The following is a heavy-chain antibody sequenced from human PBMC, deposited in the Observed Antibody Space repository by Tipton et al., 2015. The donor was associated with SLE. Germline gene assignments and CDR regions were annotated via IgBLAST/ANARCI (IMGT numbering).Heavy chain of an antibody. Sequence: TLSLTCAVYGGSFSGYYWSWIRQPPGKGLEWIGEINHSGSTNYNPSLKSRVTISVDTSKNQFSLKLSSVTAADTAVYYCARDGRDPKSWGQGTLVTVSS. D-gene: IGHD5-24*01. J-gene: IGHJ4*02. CDR3: ARDGRDPKS. CDR1: GGSFSGYY. V-gene: IGHV4-34*01. CDR2: INHSGST.